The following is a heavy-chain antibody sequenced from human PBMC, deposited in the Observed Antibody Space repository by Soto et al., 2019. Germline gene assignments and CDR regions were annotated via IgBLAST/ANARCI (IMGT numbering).Heavy chain of an antibody. J-gene: IGHJ6*03. CDR1: GGSTSTSSHY. D-gene: IGHD6-25*01. CDR3: AGHVKRLPSYYYYMDV. CDR2: IYYSGST. V-gene: IGHV4-39*01. Sequence: PSETLSLTCTVSGGSTSTSSHYLGRIRQPPGKGLEWIGSIYYSGSTYYNPSLKSRVTISVDTSKNQFSLKLSSVTAADTAVYYCAGHVKRLPSYYYYMDVWGKGTTVTVSS.